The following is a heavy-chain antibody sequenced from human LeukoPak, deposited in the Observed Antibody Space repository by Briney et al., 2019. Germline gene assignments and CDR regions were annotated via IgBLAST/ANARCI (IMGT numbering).Heavy chain of an antibody. CDR3: AKNYGGNVYGGFDY. CDR2: ISGSGTST. J-gene: IGHJ4*02. D-gene: IGHD4-23*01. CDR1: EFTFSSYA. Sequence: PGGSLRLSCAASEFTFSSYAMSWVRQAPGKGLEWVSVISGSGTSTYYADSVKGRFTISRDNSKNTLSLQMNSLRAEDTAVYYCAKNYGGNVYGGFDYWGQGTLVTVSS. V-gene: IGHV3-23*01.